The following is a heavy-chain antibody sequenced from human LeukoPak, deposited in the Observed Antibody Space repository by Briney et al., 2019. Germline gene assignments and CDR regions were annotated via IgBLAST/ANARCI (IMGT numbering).Heavy chain of an antibody. CDR3: AKGLHGNYDY. D-gene: IGHD1-7*01. Sequence: GGSLSLSCAASGFTFSNYAMTRVRQAPAKGLEWISAINDRGGDTYYADSVKGRFTISRDNSKNTLYLQMNSLRAEDTAVYYCAKGLHGNYDYLGQGTLVTVSS. CDR2: INDRGGDT. V-gene: IGHV3-23*01. J-gene: IGHJ4*02. CDR1: GFTFSNYA.